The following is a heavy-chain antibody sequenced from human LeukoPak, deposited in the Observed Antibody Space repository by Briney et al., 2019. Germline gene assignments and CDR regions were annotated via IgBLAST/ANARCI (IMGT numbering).Heavy chain of an antibody. CDR2: IYSGGST. J-gene: IGHJ4*02. V-gene: IGHV3-66*01. Sequence: GRSLRLSCAASGFTVSSNYMSWVRQAPGKGLEWVSVIYSGGSTYYADSVKGRFTISRDNSKNTLYLQMNSLRAEDTAVYYCARDRANWGMDYWGQGTLVTVSS. D-gene: IGHD7-27*01. CDR1: GFTVSSNY. CDR3: ARDRANWGMDY.